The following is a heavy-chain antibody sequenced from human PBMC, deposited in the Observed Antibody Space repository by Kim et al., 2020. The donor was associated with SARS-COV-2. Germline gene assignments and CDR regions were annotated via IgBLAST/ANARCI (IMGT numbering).Heavy chain of an antibody. Sequence: QRLQGRVTMTRDTSTRTVYMELSSLRSEDTAVYYCAIFPVGATLDDAFDIWGQGTMVTVSS. V-gene: IGHV1-46*01. J-gene: IGHJ3*02. CDR3: AIFPVGATLDDAFDI. D-gene: IGHD1-26*01.